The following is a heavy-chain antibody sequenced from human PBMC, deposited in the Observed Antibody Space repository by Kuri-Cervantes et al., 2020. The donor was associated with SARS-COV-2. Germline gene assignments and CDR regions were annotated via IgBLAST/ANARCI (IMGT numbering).Heavy chain of an antibody. CDR2: INTATGNT. D-gene: IGHD2-21*01. J-gene: IGHJ4*02. V-gene: IGHV1-3*04. CDR1: GYTFSSYA. Sequence: ASVKVSCKASGYTFSSYAIHWVRQAPGQGLEWMGWINTATGNTHYSQKFQGRVTITRDTAASTEYMDLNSLRSEDTAVYYCARDRVGVHDYWGQGTLVTVSS. CDR3: ARDRVGVHDY.